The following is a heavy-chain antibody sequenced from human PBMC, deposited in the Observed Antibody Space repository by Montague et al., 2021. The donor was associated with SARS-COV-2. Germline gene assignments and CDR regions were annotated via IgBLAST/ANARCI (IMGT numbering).Heavy chain of an antibody. CDR2: ISYDGSNK. J-gene: IGHJ5*02. D-gene: IGHD3-22*01. V-gene: IGHV3-30-3*01. CDR3: ARDRRYYDSSVYPGVAYNWFAP. CDR1: GFTFSSYA. Sequence: SLRLSCAASGFTFSSYAMHWVRQAPGKGLEWVAVISYDGSNKYYADSVKGRFTISRDNSKNTLYLQMNSLRAEDTAVYYCARDRRYYDSSVYPGVAYNWFAPWGRGPLVTVPS.